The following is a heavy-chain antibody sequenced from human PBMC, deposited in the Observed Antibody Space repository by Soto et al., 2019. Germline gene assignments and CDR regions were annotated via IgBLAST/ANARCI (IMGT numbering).Heavy chain of an antibody. CDR1: GVSFSGYY. CDR2: INHSGST. CDR3: ARARGRYCTNGVCYLYYFDY. J-gene: IGHJ4*02. V-gene: IGHV4-34*01. Sequence: SETLSLTCAVYGVSFSGYYWSWIRQPPGKGLEWIEEINHSGSTNSNPSLKSRVTISVDTSKNQFSLKLSSVTAADTAVYYCARARGRYCTNGVCYLYYFDYWGPGALVT. D-gene: IGHD2-8*01.